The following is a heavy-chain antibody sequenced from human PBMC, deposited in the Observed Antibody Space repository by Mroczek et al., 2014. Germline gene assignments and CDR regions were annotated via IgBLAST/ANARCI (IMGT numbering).Heavy chain of an antibody. J-gene: IGHJ6*02. Sequence: QVQRTATGAPRTGVSLPETPVPHLHCLLVDSVKNSYWIWIRQPPGKGLECIAYMYYSGRATYNPPSRVESPMSVDTSKNQFSLSLTSVTAADTAVYYCARHPFSVQIIPATRGAPRRENYYYNGYGRLGPRDHGHRLL. CDR3: ARHPFSVQIIPATRGAPRRENYYYNGYGR. CDR1: VDSVKNSY. CDR2: MYYSGRA. V-gene: IGHV4-59*08. D-gene: IGHD5-12*01.